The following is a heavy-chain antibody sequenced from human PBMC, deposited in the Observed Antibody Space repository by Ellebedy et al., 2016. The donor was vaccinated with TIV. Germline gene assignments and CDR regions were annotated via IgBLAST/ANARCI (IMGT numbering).Heavy chain of an antibody. CDR2: VFSSGYT. D-gene: IGHD2-2*01. CDR3: ARGYDNTGFYDCPHDH. V-gene: IGHV4-59*01. CDR1: GGSIGRYL. J-gene: IGHJ4*02. Sequence: MPSETLSLTCSVSGGSIGRYLWTWIWQSPEKGLEWIGYVFSSGYTNYNPSPESRVTISIDTSKCQFSLRLNSVTAADTAVYYCARGYDNTGFYDCPHDHWGQGTLVTVSS.